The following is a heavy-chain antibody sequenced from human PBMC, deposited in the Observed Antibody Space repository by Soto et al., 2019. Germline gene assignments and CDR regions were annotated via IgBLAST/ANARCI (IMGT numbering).Heavy chain of an antibody. J-gene: IGHJ3*02. CDR3: ARRDYDILTGYYMFDAFDI. V-gene: IGHV3-23*01. CDR1: GFTFRSYA. D-gene: IGHD3-9*01. Sequence: GGSLRLSCAASGFTFRSYAMRWVRQAPGKGLEWVSAISGSGGSTYYADSVKGRFTISRDNSKNTLYLQMNSLRAEDTAVYYCARRDYDILTGYYMFDAFDIWGQGTMVTVSS. CDR2: ISGSGGST.